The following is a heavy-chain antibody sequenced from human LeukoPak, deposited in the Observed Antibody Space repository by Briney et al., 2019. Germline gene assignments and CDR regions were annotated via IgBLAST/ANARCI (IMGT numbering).Heavy chain of an antibody. CDR2: IYPGDSDA. D-gene: IGHD2-2*02. V-gene: IGHV5-51*01. CDR1: GYSFTSYW. J-gene: IGHJ3*02. CDR3: ASPTVVPAAIREDVYAFDI. Sequence: GESLKISCKGSGYSFTSYWIGWVRQMPGKGLEWMGIIYPGDSDARYSPSFQGQVTISADKSISTAYLQWSSLKASDTAMYYCASPTVVPAAIREDVYAFDIWGQGTMVTVSS.